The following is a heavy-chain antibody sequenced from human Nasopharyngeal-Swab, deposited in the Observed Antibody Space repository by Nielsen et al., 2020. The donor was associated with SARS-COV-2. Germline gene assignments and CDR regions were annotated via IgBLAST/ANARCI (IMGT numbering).Heavy chain of an antibody. CDR2: IYPGDSDT. CDR3: ARAVAGTYYYYGMDV. J-gene: IGHJ6*02. V-gene: IGHV5-51*01. Sequence: VRQMPGKGLEWMGIIYPGDSDTRYSPSFQGQVTISADKSISTAYLQWSSLKASDTAMYYCARAVAGTYYYYGMDVWGQGTTGTVSS. D-gene: IGHD6-19*01.